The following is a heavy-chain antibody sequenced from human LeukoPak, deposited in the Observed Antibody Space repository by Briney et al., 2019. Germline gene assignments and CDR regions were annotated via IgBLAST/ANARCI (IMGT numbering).Heavy chain of an antibody. J-gene: IGHJ4*02. CDR2: ISYDGSNK. V-gene: IGHV3-30-3*01. CDR3: ARDRDYSFDY. Sequence: GGSLRLSCAASGFTFSSYAMHWVRQAPGKGLEWVAVISYDGSNKYYADSVKGRFTISRDNSKNTLYLQMNSLRAEDTAVYYCARDRDYSFDYWGQGTLVTVSS. CDR1: GFTFSSYA.